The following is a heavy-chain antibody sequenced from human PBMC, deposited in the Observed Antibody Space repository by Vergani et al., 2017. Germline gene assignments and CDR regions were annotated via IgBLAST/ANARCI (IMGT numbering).Heavy chain of an antibody. J-gene: IGHJ5*02. CDR2: IDPSDSYT. V-gene: IGHV5-10-1*03. Sequence: EVQLVQSGAEVKKPGESLRISCKGSGYSFTSYWIIWVRQMPGKGLGWMGRIDPSDSYTNYSPSFQVHVTISADKSISTAYLQWSSLKASDTAMYYCARGGVYYDTNWFDPWGQGTLVTVSS. CDR1: GYSFTSYW. D-gene: IGHD3-22*01. CDR3: ARGGVYYDTNWFDP.